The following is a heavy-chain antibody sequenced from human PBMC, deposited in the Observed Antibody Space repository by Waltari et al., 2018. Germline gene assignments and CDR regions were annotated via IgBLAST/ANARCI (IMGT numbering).Heavy chain of an antibody. CDR1: GGSISSSSYY. V-gene: IGHV4-39*07. CDR2: IYYSGST. CDR3: ARAPWGFRELFNY. D-gene: IGHD3-10*01. J-gene: IGHJ4*02. Sequence: QLQLQESGPGLVKPSETLSLTCTVSGGSISSSSYYWGWIRQPPGKGLEWIGSIYYSGSTYYNPSLKSRVTISVDTSKNQFSLKLSSVTAADTAVYYCARAPWGFRELFNYWGQGTLVTVSS.